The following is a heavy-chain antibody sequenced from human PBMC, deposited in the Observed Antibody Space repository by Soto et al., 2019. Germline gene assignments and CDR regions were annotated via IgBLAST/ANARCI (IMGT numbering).Heavy chain of an antibody. V-gene: IGHV1-3*05. CDR3: ARGSGYSYGDDY. CDR2: INAGNGNA. D-gene: IGHD3-22*01. CDR1: GYTFTSYA. Sequence: QVQLVQSGAEEKKLGASVKGSCKASGYTFTSYAMHWVRKAPGQRLEWMGWINAGNGNAKYSQKCQGRVTITRDTSGSIAYMKLSSLRSEDTAVYYCARGSGYSYGDDYWGQGALVTVSS. J-gene: IGHJ4*02.